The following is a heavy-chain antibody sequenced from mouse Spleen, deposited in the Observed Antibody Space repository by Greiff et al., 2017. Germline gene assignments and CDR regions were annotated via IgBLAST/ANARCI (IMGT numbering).Heavy chain of an antibody. CDR2: INPSNGGT. CDR3: AREGDLGLLDY. CDR1: GYTFTSYW. D-gene: IGHD2-13*01. Sequence: QVHVKQPGTELVKPGASVKLSCKASGYTFTSYWMHWVKQRPGQGLEWIGNINPSNGGTNYNEKFKSKATLTVDKSSSTAYMQLSSLTSEDSAVYYCAREGDLGLLDYWGQGTTLTVSS. J-gene: IGHJ2*01. V-gene: IGHV1-53*01.